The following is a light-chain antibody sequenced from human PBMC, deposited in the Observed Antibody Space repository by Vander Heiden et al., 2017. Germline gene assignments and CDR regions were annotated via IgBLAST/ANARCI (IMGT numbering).Light chain of an antibody. Sequence: EIVMTPPPATLSVSPGERATLSCRASQSGSSILAWYQQRPGQAPRRLIYGASNRATGIPARFSGSGSGTEFTLTISSVQSEDFAVYYCQQYKNWPRTFGQGTKVEIK. V-gene: IGKV3-15*01. CDR1: QSGSSI. CDR3: QQYKNWPRT. CDR2: GAS. J-gene: IGKJ1*01.